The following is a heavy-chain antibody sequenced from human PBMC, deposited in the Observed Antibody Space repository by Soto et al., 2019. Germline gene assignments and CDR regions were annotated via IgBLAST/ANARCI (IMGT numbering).Heavy chain of an antibody. CDR3: AREQRDGYNNDYDYGMDV. Sequence: QVQLVQSGAEVKKPGSSVKVSCKASGGTFSSYAISWVRQAPGQGLEWMGGIIPIFGTANYAQKFQGRVTITADESTSTAYMELSSLRSEDTAVYYCAREQRDGYNNDYDYGMDVWGQGTTVTVSS. J-gene: IGHJ6*02. CDR2: IIPIFGTA. V-gene: IGHV1-69*12. CDR1: GGTFSSYA. D-gene: IGHD4-4*01.